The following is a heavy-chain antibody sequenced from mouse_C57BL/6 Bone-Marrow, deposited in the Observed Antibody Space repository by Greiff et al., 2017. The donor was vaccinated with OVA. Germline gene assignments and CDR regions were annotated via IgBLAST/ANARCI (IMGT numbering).Heavy chain of an antibody. J-gene: IGHJ4*01. Sequence: EVKLVESGGDLVKPGASLKLSCAASGFTFSSYGMSWVRQTPDQRLEWVATISSGGSYTYYPDSVKGRFTFSRDKAENTLYLQMSSLKSEDTAVDYCARHDGYRAMDDWGKGTSVTVSS. D-gene: IGHD2-3*01. CDR1: GFTFSSYG. CDR2: ISSGGSYT. CDR3: ARHDGYRAMDD. V-gene: IGHV5-6*01.